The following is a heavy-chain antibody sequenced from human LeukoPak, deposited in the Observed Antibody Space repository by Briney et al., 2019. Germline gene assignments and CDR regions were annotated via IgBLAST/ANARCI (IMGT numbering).Heavy chain of an antibody. Sequence: ASVKVSCKASGYTLTGYYMHWVRQAPGQGLEWMGWINPNSGGTNYAQKFQGRVTMTRDTSISTAYMELSRLRSDDTAVYYCARVPPGSGWYGYWGQGTLVTVSS. CDR1: GYTLTGYY. V-gene: IGHV1-2*02. J-gene: IGHJ4*02. CDR3: ARVPPGSGWYGY. D-gene: IGHD6-19*01. CDR2: INPNSGGT.